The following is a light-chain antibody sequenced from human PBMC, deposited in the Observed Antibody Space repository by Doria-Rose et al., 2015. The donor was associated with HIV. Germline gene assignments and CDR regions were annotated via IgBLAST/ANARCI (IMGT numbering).Light chain of an antibody. CDR1: QSPIYTSKNY. V-gene: IGKV4-1*01. J-gene: IGKJ3*01. Sequence: DIRVTQSPESLGMSLGERATLNCKSNQSPIYTSKNYLAWYQQKPGQPPKLLIYWASTRQSGVPARFSGSGSGTDFTLTISSLEAEDVAVYYCQQYYDTPSFGPGTTVDIK. CDR3: QQYYDTPS. CDR2: WAS.